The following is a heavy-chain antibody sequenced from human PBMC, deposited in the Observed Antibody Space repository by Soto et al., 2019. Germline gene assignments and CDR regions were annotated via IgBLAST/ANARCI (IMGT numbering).Heavy chain of an antibody. J-gene: IGHJ4*02. Sequence: ASVKVSCKASGYTFTSYYMHWVRQAPGQGLEWMGIINPSGGSTSYAQKFQGRVTMTRDTSTSTVYMELSSLRSEDTAVYYCARGGLIAVAGSGFYFDYWGQGTLVTVSS. CDR1: GYTFTSYY. V-gene: IGHV1-46*03. CDR2: INPSGGST. D-gene: IGHD6-19*01. CDR3: ARGGLIAVAGSGFYFDY.